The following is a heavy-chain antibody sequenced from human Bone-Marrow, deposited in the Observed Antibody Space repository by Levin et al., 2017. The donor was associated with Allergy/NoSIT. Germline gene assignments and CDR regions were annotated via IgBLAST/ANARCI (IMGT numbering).Heavy chain of an antibody. CDR3: ARDGSYRFDY. CDR2: VWSDGNSE. V-gene: IGHV3-33*01. J-gene: IGHJ4*02. CDR1: GFTFSGHV. Sequence: LSLTCAASGFTFSGHVMLWVRQSPGRGLEWVSSVWSDGNSEYYADSVKGRFTVSRDNSKNTLYLQMNSLRVEDTATYYCARDGSYRFDYWGQGTPVTVSS. D-gene: IGHD1-26*01.